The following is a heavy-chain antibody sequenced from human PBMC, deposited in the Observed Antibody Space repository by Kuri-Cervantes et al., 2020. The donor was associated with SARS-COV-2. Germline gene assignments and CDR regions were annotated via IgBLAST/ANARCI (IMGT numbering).Heavy chain of an antibody. D-gene: IGHD6-13*01. CDR1: GFTLSAYA. CDR2: IWYDGSNK. CDR3: AREGQHRAFDY. V-gene: IGHV3-33*08. J-gene: IGHJ4*02. Sequence: GGSLRLSCTVSGFTLSAYAMHWVRQAPGKGLEWVAVIWYDGSNKYYADSVKGRFTISRDNSKNTLYLQVNSLRAEDTAVYYCAREGQHRAFDYWGQGTLVTVSS.